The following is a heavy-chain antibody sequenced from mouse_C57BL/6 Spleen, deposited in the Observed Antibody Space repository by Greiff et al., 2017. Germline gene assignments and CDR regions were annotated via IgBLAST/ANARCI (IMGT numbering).Heavy chain of an antibody. CDR2: ISSGGSYT. D-gene: IGHD3-2*02. Sequence: EVKLMESGGDLVKPGGSLKLSCAASGFTFSSYGMSWVRQTPDKRLAWVATISSGGSYTYSPDSVKGRFTISRDNAKNTLYLQMSSLKSEDTAMYYCARQDSAGYFDDWGQGTTRTVSS. CDR3: ARQDSAGYFDD. J-gene: IGHJ2*01. CDR1: GFTFSSYG. V-gene: IGHV5-6*01.